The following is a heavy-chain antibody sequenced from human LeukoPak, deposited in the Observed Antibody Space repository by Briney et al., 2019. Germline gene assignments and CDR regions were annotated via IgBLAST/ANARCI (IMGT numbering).Heavy chain of an antibody. CDR1: GGSISSGSYY. V-gene: IGHV4-61*10. CDR3: ASRLSSGWYGGAFDI. Sequence: SQTLSLTCTVSGGSISSGSYYWSWIRQPAGKGLEWIGYIYYSGSTNYNPSLKSRVTISVDTSKNQFSLKLSSVTAADTAVYYCASRLSSGWYGGAFDIWGQGTMVTVSS. CDR2: IYYSGST. J-gene: IGHJ3*02. D-gene: IGHD6-19*01.